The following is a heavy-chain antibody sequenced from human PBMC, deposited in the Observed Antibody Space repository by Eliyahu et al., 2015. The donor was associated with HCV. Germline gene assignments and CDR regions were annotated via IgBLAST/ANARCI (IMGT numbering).Heavy chain of an antibody. CDR1: GGSXTTYY. D-gene: IGHD6-19*01. J-gene: IGHJ5*02. CDR2: IHYSGST. Sequence: QVQLQESGPGLVKPSETLSLTCTVSGGSXTTYYWSWIRQPPGKGLEWVGYIHYSGSTNYNPSLKSRVTISIDTSKNQFSLKLTSVTAADTAMYYCASGGGGIAVTGTGGWFDPWGQGTLVTVSS. CDR3: ASGGGGIAVTGTGGWFDP. V-gene: IGHV4-59*01.